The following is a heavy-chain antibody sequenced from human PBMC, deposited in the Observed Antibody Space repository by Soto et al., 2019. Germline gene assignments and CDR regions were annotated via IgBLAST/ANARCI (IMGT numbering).Heavy chain of an antibody. CDR2: IIPIFGTA. V-gene: IGHV1-69*01. CDR1: GGTFSSYA. J-gene: IGHJ5*02. CDR3: ARVSRPYYYDSSGYSGWFDP. Sequence: QVQLVQSGAEVKKPGSSVKVSCKASGGTFSSYAISWVRQAPGQGLEWMGGIIPIFGTANCAQKFQGRVTITADESTSTAYMELSSLRSEDTAVYYCARVSRPYYYDSSGYSGWFDPWGQGTLVTVSS. D-gene: IGHD3-22*01.